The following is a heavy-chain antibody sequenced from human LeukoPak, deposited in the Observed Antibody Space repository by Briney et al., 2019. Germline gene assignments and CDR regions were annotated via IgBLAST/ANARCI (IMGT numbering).Heavy chain of an antibody. J-gene: IGHJ4*02. D-gene: IGHD1-26*01. CDR3: ARDPYPSGSYVFDY. V-gene: IGHV3-48*01. CDR2: ISSSSSTI. CDR1: GFTFSSYS. Sequence: GGSLRLSCAASGFTFSSYSMNWVRQAPGKGLEWVSYISSSSSTIYYADSVKGRFTISRDNAKNSLYLQMNSLRAEDTAVYYCARDPYPSGSYVFDYWGQGTLVTVSS.